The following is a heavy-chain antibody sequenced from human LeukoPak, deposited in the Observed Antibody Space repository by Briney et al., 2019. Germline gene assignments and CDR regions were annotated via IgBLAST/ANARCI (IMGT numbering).Heavy chain of an antibody. D-gene: IGHD4-17*01. Sequence: ASVKVSCKAPGYTFTSYYMHWVRQAPGQGLEGMGIINPSGGSTSYAQKFQGRVTMTRDTSTSTVYMELSSLRSEDTAVYYCASTVTNDYYYGMDVWGQGTTVTVSS. CDR2: INPSGGST. CDR3: ASTVTNDYYYGMDV. J-gene: IGHJ6*02. V-gene: IGHV1-46*01. CDR1: GYTFTSYY.